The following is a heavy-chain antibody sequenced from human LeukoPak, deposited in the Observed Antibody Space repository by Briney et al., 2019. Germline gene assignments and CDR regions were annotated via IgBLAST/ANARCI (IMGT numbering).Heavy chain of an antibody. J-gene: IGHJ4*02. D-gene: IGHD3-10*01. V-gene: IGHV2-70*17. Sequence: ESGPTLVNPTQTLTLTCTFSGFSLDTTEMFVSWIRQPPGKALEWLARIDWDDDKFYSTSLKTRLTISKDTSKNQVVLTMTNMDPVDTATYYCARGGYYDFDYWGQGSLVTVSS. CDR2: IDWDDDK. CDR3: ARGGYYDFDY. CDR1: GFSLDTTEMF.